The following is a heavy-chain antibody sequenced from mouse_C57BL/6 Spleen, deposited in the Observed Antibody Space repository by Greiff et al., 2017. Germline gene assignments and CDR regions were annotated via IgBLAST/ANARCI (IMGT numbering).Heavy chain of an antibody. J-gene: IGHJ2*01. V-gene: IGHV1-59*01. Sequence: VQLQQSGAELVRPGTSVKLSCKASGYTFTSYWMHWVKQRPGQGLEWIGVIDPSDSYTNYNQKFKGKATLTVDTSSSTAYMQLSSLTSEDSAVYYCARPITTVEGLYYFDYWGQGTTLTVSS. CDR2: IDPSDSYT. D-gene: IGHD1-1*01. CDR1: GYTFTSYW. CDR3: ARPITTVEGLYYFDY.